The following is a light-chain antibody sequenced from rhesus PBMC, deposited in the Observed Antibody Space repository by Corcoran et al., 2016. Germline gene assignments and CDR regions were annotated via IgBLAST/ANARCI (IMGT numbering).Light chain of an antibody. V-gene: IGLV2-32*02. J-gene: IGLJ1*01. CDR2: EVT. Sequence: QTALTQPPSVSGSPGQSVTISCTGTSSDIGTYNYVSWYQQHPGTVPKLIIYEVTKRPSGVSDRFSGSKSGRTASLTISGLQAEDEADYHGSSYAGRNTYIFGTGTRLTVL. CDR3: SSYAGRNTYI. CDR1: SSDIGTYNY.